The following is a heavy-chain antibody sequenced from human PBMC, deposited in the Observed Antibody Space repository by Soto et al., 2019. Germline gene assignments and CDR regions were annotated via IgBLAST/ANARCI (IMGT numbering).Heavy chain of an antibody. J-gene: IGHJ4*02. CDR3: AKDGGSSSWYEAGRLDY. CDR2: ISYDGSNK. CDR1: GFTFSSYG. V-gene: IGHV3-30*18. D-gene: IGHD6-13*01. Sequence: QVQLVESGGGVVQPGRSLRLSCAASGFTFSSYGMHWVRQAPGKGLEWVAVISYDGSNKYYADSVKGRFTISRDNSKNTLYLQMNSLRAEDTAVYYCAKDGGSSSWYEAGRLDYWGQGTLVTVSS.